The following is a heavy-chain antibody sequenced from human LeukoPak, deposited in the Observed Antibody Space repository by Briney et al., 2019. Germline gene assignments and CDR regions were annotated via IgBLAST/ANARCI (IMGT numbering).Heavy chain of an antibody. D-gene: IGHD4-17*01. V-gene: IGHV4-39*01. CDR1: GGSISSYY. J-gene: IGHJ4*02. CDR2: IYYSGST. CDR3: ARHRNYGGYIDY. Sequence: PSETLSLTCTVSGGSISSYYWGWIRQPPGKGLEWIGSIYYSGSTYYNPSLKSRVTISVDTSKNQFSLKLSSVTAADTAVYYCARHRNYGGYIDYWGQGTLVTVSS.